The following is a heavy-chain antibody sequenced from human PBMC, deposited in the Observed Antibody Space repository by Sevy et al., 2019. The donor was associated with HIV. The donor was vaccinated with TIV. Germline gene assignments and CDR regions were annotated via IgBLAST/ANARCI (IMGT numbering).Heavy chain of an antibody. D-gene: IGHD3-3*01. CDR3: ARESPEYYDFWSGYYAYHSYYYYGMDV. Sequence: GGSLRLSCAASGFTFSSYEMNWVRQAPGKGLEWVSYISSSGSTIYYADSVKGRFIISRDNAKNSLYLQMNSLRAEDTAVYYCARESPEYYDFWSGYYAYHSYYYYGMDVWGQGTTVTVSS. V-gene: IGHV3-48*03. J-gene: IGHJ6*02. CDR2: ISSSGSTI. CDR1: GFTFSSYE.